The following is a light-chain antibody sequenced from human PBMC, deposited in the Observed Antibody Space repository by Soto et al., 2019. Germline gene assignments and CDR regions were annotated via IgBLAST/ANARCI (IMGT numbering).Light chain of an antibody. Sequence: DIVMTQSPDSLAVSLGERATINCKSSQSVLFSSNNKNYLAWYQQKPGQPPNLLISWASTRDSGVPDRFSGSGSGTEFTLTIISLQAEDVAVYYCQQYYSTPYTFGQGTKLEI. J-gene: IGKJ2*01. CDR2: WAS. CDR1: QSVLFSSNNKNY. V-gene: IGKV4-1*01. CDR3: QQYYSTPYT.